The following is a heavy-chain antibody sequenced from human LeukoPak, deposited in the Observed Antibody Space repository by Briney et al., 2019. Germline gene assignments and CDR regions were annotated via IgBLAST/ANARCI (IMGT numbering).Heavy chain of an antibody. D-gene: IGHD3-9*01. CDR1: GFTFSSYG. J-gene: IGHJ4*02. CDR2: ISTSGSTI. V-gene: IGHV3-48*04. CDR3: ARGFFDMTY. Sequence: GGSLRLSCAASGFTFSSYGMHWVRQAPGKGLEWVSYISTSGSTIYYADSVKGRFTISGDNTKNSLYLQMNSLRAEDTAVYYCARGFFDMTYWGQGTLVTVSS.